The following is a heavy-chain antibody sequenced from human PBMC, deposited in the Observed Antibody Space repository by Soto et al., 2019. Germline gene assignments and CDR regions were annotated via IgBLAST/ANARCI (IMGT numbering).Heavy chain of an antibody. J-gene: IGHJ4*02. CDR3: ARPYYYDTSYDY. CDR2: INAGNGNT. CDR1: GYTFTSYG. D-gene: IGHD3-22*01. V-gene: IGHV1-3*01. Sequence: ASVKVSCKASGYTFTSYGISWVRQAPGQGLEWMGWINAGNGNTKYSQKFQGRVTITRDTSASTAYMELSSLRSEDTAVYYCARPYYYDTSYDYWGQGTLVTVSS.